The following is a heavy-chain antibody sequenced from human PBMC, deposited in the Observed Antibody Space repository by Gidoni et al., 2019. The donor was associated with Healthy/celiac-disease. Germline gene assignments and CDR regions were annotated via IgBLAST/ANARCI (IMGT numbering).Heavy chain of an antibody. J-gene: IGHJ6*02. CDR2: IYHSGST. D-gene: IGHD6-13*01. CDR1: GYSISSGYY. V-gene: IGHV4-38-2*02. CDR3: ARDGDGEAAAGIRYYYYGMDV. Sequence: QVQLQESGPGLVKLSETLSLTCTVSGYSISSGYYWGWIRQPPGKGLEWIGSIYHSGSTYYNPSLKSRVTISVDTSKNQFSLKLSSVTAADTAVYYCARDGDGEAAAGIRYYYYGMDVWGQGTTVTVSS.